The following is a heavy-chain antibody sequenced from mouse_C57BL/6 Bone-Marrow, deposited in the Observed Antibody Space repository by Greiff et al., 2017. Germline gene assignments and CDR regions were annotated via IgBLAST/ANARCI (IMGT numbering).Heavy chain of an antibody. J-gene: IGHJ3*01. CDR1: GYTFTSYW. D-gene: IGHD2-1*01. V-gene: IGHV1-59*01. CDR3: ARDHLLWYPY. CDR2: IDPSDSYT. Sequence: QVQLQQPGAELVRPGTSVKLSCKASGYTFTSYWLHWVKQRPGQGLEWIGVIDPSDSYTNYNQKFKGKATLTVDTSSSTAYMQLSSLTSEDSAVYYCARDHLLWYPYWGQGTLVTVCA.